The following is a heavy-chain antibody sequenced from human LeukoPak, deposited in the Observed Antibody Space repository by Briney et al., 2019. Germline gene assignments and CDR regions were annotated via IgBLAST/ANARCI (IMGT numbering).Heavy chain of an antibody. CDR2: INPNSGGT. J-gene: IGHJ4*02. Sequence: ASVKVPCKASGYTFTGYYMHWVRQAPGQGLEWMGWINPNSGGTNYAQKFQGRVTMTRDTSISTAYMELSRLRSDDTAVYYCARESRGTGKRFDYWGQGTLVTVSS. V-gene: IGHV1-2*02. D-gene: IGHD1-1*01. CDR1: GYTFTGYY. CDR3: ARESRGTGKRFDY.